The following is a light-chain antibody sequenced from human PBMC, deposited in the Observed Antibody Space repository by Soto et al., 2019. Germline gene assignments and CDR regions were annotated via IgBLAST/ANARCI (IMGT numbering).Light chain of an antibody. CDR2: SNT. CDR1: SSNSGRHT. V-gene: IGLV1-44*01. Sequence: QSVLTQPPSASGTPGQTIAISCSGGSSNSGRHTVNWYQQLPGTAPRLLIYSNTQRPSGVPDRFSGSKSGTSASLAISGLQSEYEGDYYCAAWDDSLNGVVFGGGTKLTVL. J-gene: IGLJ2*01. CDR3: AAWDDSLNGVV.